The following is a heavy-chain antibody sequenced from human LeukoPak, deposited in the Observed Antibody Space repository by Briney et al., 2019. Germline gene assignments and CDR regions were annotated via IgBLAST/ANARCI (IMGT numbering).Heavy chain of an antibody. J-gene: IGHJ5*02. Sequence: PGGSLRLSCAASAFTFSNYAMSWVRQAPGKGLEWVSTISNSDSSTYYADSVKGRFTISRDNSENTLYLQMNSLRAEDTAVYYCASLPDFWSMLNWFDPWGQGTLVTVSS. CDR1: AFTFSNYA. CDR3: ASLPDFWSMLNWFDP. CDR2: ISNSDSST. V-gene: IGHV3-23*01. D-gene: IGHD3-3*01.